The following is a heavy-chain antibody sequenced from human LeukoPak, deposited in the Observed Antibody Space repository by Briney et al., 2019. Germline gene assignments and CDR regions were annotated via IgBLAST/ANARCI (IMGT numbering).Heavy chain of an antibody. CDR2: IYYSGST. CDR1: GGSISSGGYY. V-gene: IGHV4-31*03. CDR3: ARARYRSGGYFDY. Sequence: SETLPLTCTVSGGSISSGGYYWSWIRQHPGKGLEWIGYIYYSGSTYYNPSLKSRVTISVDTSKNQFSLKLSSVTAADTAVYYCARARYRSGGYFDYWGQRTLVTVSS. D-gene: IGHD6-25*01. J-gene: IGHJ4*02.